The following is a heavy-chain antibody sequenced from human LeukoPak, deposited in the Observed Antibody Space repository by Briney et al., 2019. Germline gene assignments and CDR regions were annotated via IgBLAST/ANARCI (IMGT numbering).Heavy chain of an antibody. CDR2: ISSSSSTI. CDR3: ARDALNSGYDFDY. V-gene: IGHV3-48*02. CDR1: GFTFSSHW. J-gene: IGHJ4*02. Sequence: PGGSLRLSCAASGFTFSSHWMYWVRQAPGKGLEWVPYISSSSSTIYYADSVKGRFTISRDNAKNSLYLQMNSLRDEDTAVYYCARDALNSGYDFDYWGQGTLVTVSS. D-gene: IGHD5-12*01.